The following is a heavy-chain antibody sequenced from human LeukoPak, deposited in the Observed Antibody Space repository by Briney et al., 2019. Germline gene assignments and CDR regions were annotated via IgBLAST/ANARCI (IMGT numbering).Heavy chain of an antibody. CDR3: ARDRGNWGGRDAFDI. CDR2: INPNSGGT. Sequence: ASVKVSCKASGYTFTGYYMHWVRQAPGQGLEWMGWINPNSGGTDYAQKFQGRVTMTRDTPISTAYMELSRLRSDDTAVYYCARDRGNWGGRDAFDIWGQGTMVTVSS. CDR1: GYTFTGYY. D-gene: IGHD7-27*01. V-gene: IGHV1-2*02. J-gene: IGHJ3*02.